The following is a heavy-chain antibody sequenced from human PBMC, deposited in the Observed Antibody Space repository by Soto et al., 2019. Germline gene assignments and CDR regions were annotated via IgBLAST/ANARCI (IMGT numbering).Heavy chain of an antibody. CDR3: ARVPIDTYMIYWSDP. Sequence: LSLTCTVSGDSVSSGDYYWTWIRQPPGKGLEWVGHIYFSGRTNYIPSLESRVTISLDTSKNQFSLKLTSVTAADTAVYYCARVPIDTYMIYWSDPWGQGTLVTVSS. J-gene: IGHJ5*02. V-gene: IGHV4-61*08. CDR2: IYFSGRT. CDR1: GDSVSSGDYY. D-gene: IGHD3-16*01.